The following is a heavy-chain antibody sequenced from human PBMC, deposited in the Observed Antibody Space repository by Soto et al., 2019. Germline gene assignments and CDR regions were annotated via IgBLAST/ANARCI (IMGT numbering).Heavy chain of an antibody. D-gene: IGHD3-3*01. Sequence: GGSLRLSCAASVFTFSSYAMSWVRQAPGKGLEWVSAISGSGGSTYYADSVKGRFTISRDNSKNTLYLQMNSLRAEDTAVYYCAKDLDHSDFWSGYLDYWGQGTLVTVSS. CDR3: AKDLDHSDFWSGYLDY. CDR2: ISGSGGST. CDR1: VFTFSSYA. J-gene: IGHJ4*02. V-gene: IGHV3-23*01.